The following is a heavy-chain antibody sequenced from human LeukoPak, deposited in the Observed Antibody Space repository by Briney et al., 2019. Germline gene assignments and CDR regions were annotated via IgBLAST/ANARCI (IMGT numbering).Heavy chain of an antibody. CDR2: INPNSGGT. J-gene: IGHJ4*02. V-gene: IGHV1-2*02. CDR1: GYTFTGYY. D-gene: IGHD3-16*01. CDR3: AGEPEYRGKAPLGY. Sequence: GASVKVSCKASGYTFTGYYMHWVRQAPGQGLEWMGWINPNSGGTNYAQKFQGRVTMTTHTSTSTAYMELRSLTSEDTAVYYCAGEPEYRGKAPLGYWGQGTLVTVSP.